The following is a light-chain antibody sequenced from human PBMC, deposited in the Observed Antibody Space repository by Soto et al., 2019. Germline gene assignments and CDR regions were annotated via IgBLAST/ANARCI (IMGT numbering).Light chain of an antibody. V-gene: IGKV1-27*01. Sequence: DLQLTQSPSSLSAFVGDTVTITCRASQGISNYLAWYQQKPGKVPKLLIYAASTLQSGVPSRFSGSGSGTDFTLTISSLQPEDVATYYCQKYNSAPPFTFGPGTKVDIK. CDR1: QGISNY. CDR2: AAS. J-gene: IGKJ3*01. CDR3: QKYNSAPPFT.